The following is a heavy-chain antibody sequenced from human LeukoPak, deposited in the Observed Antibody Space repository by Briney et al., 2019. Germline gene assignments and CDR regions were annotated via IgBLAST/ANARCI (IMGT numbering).Heavy chain of an antibody. Sequence: SETLSLTCAVYGGSFSGYYWSWIRQLPGKGLEWIGEINHSGSTNYNPSLKSRVTISVDTSKNQFSLKLSSVTAADTAVYYCARGQDIVVVVAATRWFDPWGQGTLVTVSS. V-gene: IGHV4-34*01. CDR3: ARGQDIVVVVAATRWFDP. CDR1: GGSFSGYY. J-gene: IGHJ5*02. CDR2: INHSGST. D-gene: IGHD2-15*01.